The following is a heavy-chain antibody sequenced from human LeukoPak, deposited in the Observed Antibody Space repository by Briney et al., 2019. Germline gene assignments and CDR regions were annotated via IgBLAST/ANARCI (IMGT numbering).Heavy chain of an antibody. D-gene: IGHD5-12*01. Sequence: PSETLSLTCTVSGGSISSHHWSWIRQPPGKGLEWIGYIYYSGNTNYNPSLKSRVTILVDTSKTQFSLKLSSVTAADTAVYYCARHRLLGGDILWGQGTLVTVSS. V-gene: IGHV4-59*08. CDR3: ARHRLLGGDIL. CDR2: IYYSGNT. CDR1: GGSISSHH. J-gene: IGHJ4*02.